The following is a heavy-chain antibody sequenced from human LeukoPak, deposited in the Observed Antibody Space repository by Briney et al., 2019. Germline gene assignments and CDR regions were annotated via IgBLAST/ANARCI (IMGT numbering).Heavy chain of an antibody. CDR3: AKSRIAARPWSSY. CDR2: IRQDGREK. Sequence: PGGSLRLSCVASGFTFSTYYMSWVRQAPGKGLEWVASIRQDGREKYYVDSVKGRFTISRDNAENSLYLQMNSLRAEDTAVYYCAKSRIAARPWSSYWGQGTLVTVSS. CDR1: GFTFSTYY. D-gene: IGHD6-6*01. J-gene: IGHJ4*02. V-gene: IGHV3-7*03.